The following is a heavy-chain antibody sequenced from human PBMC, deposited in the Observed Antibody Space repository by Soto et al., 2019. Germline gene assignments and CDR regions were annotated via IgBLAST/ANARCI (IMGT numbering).Heavy chain of an antibody. CDR2: IIPISGTA. CDR1: GGTFSSYA. J-gene: IGHJ6*02. Sequence: QVQLVQSGAEVKKPGSSVKVSCKASGGTFSSYAISWVRQAPGQGLEWMGGIIPISGTANYAQKFQGRVTITAEESTSTADMELSRLRSEDTAVYYCASSQGSSTSLEIYYYYYYGMDVWGQGTTVTVSS. D-gene: IGHD2-2*01. CDR3: ASSQGSSTSLEIYYYYYYGMDV. V-gene: IGHV1-69*01.